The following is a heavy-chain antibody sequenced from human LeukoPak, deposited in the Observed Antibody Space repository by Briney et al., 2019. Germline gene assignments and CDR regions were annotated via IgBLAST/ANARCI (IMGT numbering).Heavy chain of an antibody. CDR1: GYTSTALY. CDR2: INPNSGGG. J-gene: IGHJ3*01. D-gene: IGHD2/OR15-2a*01. Sequence: ASVKVSCKASGYTSTALYIHWVRQAPGQGLEWMGWINPNSGGGSYAQKFQGRVTMTRDTPIRTAYMELSGLTSDDTAVYYCARTFYDTLDSDAFDFWGQGTMVIVSS. CDR3: ARTFYDTLDSDAFDF. V-gene: IGHV1-2*02.